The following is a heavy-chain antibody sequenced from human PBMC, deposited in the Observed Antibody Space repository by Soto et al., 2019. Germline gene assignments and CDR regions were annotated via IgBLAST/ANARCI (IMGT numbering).Heavy chain of an antibody. CDR2: ISTSGSTI. J-gene: IGHJ6*02. Sequence: QVQLVESGGGLVQPGGSLRLSCAASGFTFSDYYMSWIRQAPGKGLECISYISTSGSTIYYADSVKGRFTISRDNAKNSLYLQMNSLRAEDTAVYYCARDTPVSGYYYYYGMDVWGQGTTVTVSS. CDR1: GFTFSDYY. V-gene: IGHV3-11*01. CDR3: ARDTPVSGYYYYYGMDV.